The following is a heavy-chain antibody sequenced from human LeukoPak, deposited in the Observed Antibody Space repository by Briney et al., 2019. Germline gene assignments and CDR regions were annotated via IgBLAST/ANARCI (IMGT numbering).Heavy chain of an antibody. CDR3: ARAPIPYRSRTDYRFDP. CDR1: GGSISSYY. CDR2: IYYSGST. D-gene: IGHD4-11*01. J-gene: IGHJ5*02. Sequence: SETLSLTCSVSGGSISSYYWSWIRQPPGKGLEWIGYIYYSGSTYYNPSLKSRVTISLDTSKSQFSLKLTSVTAADTAVYYCARAPIPYRSRTDYRFDPWGQGTLVTVAS. V-gene: IGHV4-59*01.